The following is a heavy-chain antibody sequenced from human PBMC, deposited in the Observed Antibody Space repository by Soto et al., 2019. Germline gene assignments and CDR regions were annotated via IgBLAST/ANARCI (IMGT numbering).Heavy chain of an antibody. CDR3: ARDRKSSSWYDFDY. CDR2: LSAYNGNT. J-gene: IGHJ4*02. Sequence: QVQLVQSGAEVKKPGASVKVSCKASGYTFPSYGISWVRQAPGQGLERMGWLSAYNGNTNYAQKLQGRVTMTTATSTSTAYMELRSLRSDDTAVYYCARDRKSSSWYDFDYWGQGTLVTVSS. CDR1: GYTFPSYG. V-gene: IGHV1-18*01. D-gene: IGHD6-13*01.